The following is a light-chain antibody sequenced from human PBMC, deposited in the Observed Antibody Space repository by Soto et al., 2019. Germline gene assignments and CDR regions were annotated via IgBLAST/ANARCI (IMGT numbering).Light chain of an antibody. CDR1: QSVRDS. Sequence: EIVMTQSPATLSVSPGERATLSCGASQSVRDSLAWYQLKPGQAPRLLIHGASTRAPGIPARFSGSGSGTDFTLTISSLEPEDFAVYYCQQRSNLVSFGPGTRLEIK. J-gene: IGKJ5*01. V-gene: IGKV3-11*01. CDR3: QQRSNLVS. CDR2: GAS.